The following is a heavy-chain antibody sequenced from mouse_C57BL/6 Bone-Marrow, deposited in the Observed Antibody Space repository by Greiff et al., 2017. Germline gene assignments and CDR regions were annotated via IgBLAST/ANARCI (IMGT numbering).Heavy chain of an antibody. Sequence: QVQLQQPGAELVKPGASVKLSCKASGYTFTSYWMQWVKQRPGQGLEWIGEIDPSDSYTNYNQKFKGKATLTVDTSSSTAYMQLSSLTSEDSAVYDGARRGDVGDLAWFAYWGQGTLVTVSA. CDR2: IDPSDSYT. V-gene: IGHV1-50*01. CDR1: GYTFTSYW. CDR3: ARRGDVGDLAWFAY. J-gene: IGHJ3*01.